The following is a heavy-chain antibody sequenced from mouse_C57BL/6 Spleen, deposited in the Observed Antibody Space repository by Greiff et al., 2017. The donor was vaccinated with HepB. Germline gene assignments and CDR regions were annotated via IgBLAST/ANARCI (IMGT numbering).Heavy chain of an antibody. CDR3: ARTARIKY. J-gene: IGHJ2*01. Sequence: DVKLQESGPGLVKPSQSLSLTCTVTGYSITSGYGWNWIRQFPGNKLEWMGYISYSGSTNYNPSLISRISITRDTSKNQFFLQLNSVTTEDTATYYCARTARIKYWGQGTTLTVSS. V-gene: IGHV3-2*02. CDR2: ISYSGST. CDR1: GYSITSGYG. D-gene: IGHD1-2*01.